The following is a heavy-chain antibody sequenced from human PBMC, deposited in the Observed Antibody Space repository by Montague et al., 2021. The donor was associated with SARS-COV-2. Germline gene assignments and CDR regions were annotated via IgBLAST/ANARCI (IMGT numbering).Heavy chain of an antibody. CDR2: XDWDDDK. Sequence: PELVKPTQTLTLTCTFSGFSLSTSGMCVSWIRQPPGKALEWLALXDWDDDKYYSTSLKTWLTISKDTSKSQVVLTMTNMDPVDTATYYCARISAWYSSGWSAFDYWGQGTLVTVSS. CDR3: ARISAWYSSGWSAFDY. D-gene: IGHD6-19*01. V-gene: IGHV2-70*01. J-gene: IGHJ4*02. CDR1: GFSLSTSGMC.